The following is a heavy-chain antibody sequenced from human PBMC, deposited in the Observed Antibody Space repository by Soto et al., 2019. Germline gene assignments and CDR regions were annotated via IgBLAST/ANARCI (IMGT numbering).Heavy chain of an antibody. CDR3: GRVGRMCSSSWFFDY. D-gene: IGHD6-13*01. Sequence: QVQLVESGGGVVQPGRSLGLSCAASGFTFNNYAMHWVRQAPGKGLEWVAVISYDGSSKYYADSVRGRFTISRDNSKNTLYLQMDRLRAEDTAVYYWGRVGRMCSSSWFFDYWGQGTLVTVSS. CDR2: ISYDGSSK. V-gene: IGHV3-30-3*01. J-gene: IGHJ4*02. CDR1: GFTFNNYA.